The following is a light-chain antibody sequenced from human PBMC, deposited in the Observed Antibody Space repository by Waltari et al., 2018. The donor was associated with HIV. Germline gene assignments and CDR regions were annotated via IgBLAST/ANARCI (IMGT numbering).Light chain of an antibody. CDR1: QSVSSSY. Sequence: EIVMTQSPATLSVSPGERATLSCRASQSVSSSYFAWYQQKPGQAPRLLIYGASNRATGIPDRFSGSGSGTDFTLTISRLEPEDFAVYYCQQYGSSPWTFGLGTKVE. CDR3: QQYGSSPWT. CDR2: GAS. J-gene: IGKJ1*01. V-gene: IGKV3-20*01.